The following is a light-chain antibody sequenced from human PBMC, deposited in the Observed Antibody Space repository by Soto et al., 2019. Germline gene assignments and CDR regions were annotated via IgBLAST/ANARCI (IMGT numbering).Light chain of an antibody. Sequence: IHLTPSLCTLAGSVGDRVTITCRASQTISSWLAWYQQKPGKAPKLLIYKASTLKSGVPSRFSGSGSGTEFTLTISSLQPDDFATYYCQHYNSYSEAFGQGTKVDIK. CDR2: KAS. CDR1: QTISSW. CDR3: QHYNSYSEA. J-gene: IGKJ1*01. V-gene: IGKV1-5*03.